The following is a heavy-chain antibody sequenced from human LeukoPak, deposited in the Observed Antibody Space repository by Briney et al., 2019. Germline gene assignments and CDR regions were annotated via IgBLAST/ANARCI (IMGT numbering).Heavy chain of an antibody. J-gene: IGHJ6*03. CDR1: GFTFSSYS. CDR2: ISSSSSYI. V-gene: IGHV3-21*01. Sequence: GGSLRLSCAASGFTFSSYSINWVRQVPGKGLEWVSSISSSSSYIYYAASVKGRFTISRDNAKNSLYLQMNSLRAEDTAVYFCARDAALLPGKYYYYMDVWGKGTTVIVSS. CDR3: ARDAALLPGKYYYYMDV. D-gene: IGHD1-14*01.